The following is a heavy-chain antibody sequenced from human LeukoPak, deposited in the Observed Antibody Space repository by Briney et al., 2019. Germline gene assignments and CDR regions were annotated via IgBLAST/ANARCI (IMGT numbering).Heavy chain of an antibody. D-gene: IGHD2-2*01. Sequence: GESLKISCKGSGYSFTSYWIGWVRQMPGKGLEWMGFIYPGDSDTRYSPSFQGQVTISADKSISTSFLQWSSLKASDTAFYYCARLEGMPTSAEDYWGQGTLVTVSS. CDR2: IYPGDSDT. V-gene: IGHV5-51*01. CDR3: ARLEGMPTSAEDY. CDR1: GYSFTSYW. J-gene: IGHJ4*02.